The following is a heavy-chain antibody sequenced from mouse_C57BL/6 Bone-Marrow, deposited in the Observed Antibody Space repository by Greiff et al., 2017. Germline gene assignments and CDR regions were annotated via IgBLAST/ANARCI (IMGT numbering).Heavy chain of an antibody. J-gene: IGHJ3*01. CDR3: ASYDPRFAY. D-gene: IGHD2-3*01. CDR2: INPNNGGT. CDR1: GYTFTDYY. V-gene: IGHV1-26*01. Sequence: EVQLQQSGPELVKPGASVKISCKASGYTFTDYYMNWVKQSHGKSLEWIGDINPNNGGTSYNQKFKGKATLTVDKSSSTAYMELRSLTSEDSAVYYCASYDPRFAYWGQGTLVTVSA.